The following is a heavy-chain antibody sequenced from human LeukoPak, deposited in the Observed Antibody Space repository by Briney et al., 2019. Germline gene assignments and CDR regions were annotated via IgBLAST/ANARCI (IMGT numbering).Heavy chain of an antibody. D-gene: IGHD1-26*01. Sequence: GGSLRLSCAASRFTVSSNYMSWVRQAPGKGLEWVSVIYSGGSTYYADSVKGRFTISRDNSKNTLYLQMNSLRAEDTAVYYCALGVGAAEADYWGQGTLVTVSS. CDR1: RFTVSSNY. J-gene: IGHJ4*02. CDR2: IYSGGST. V-gene: IGHV3-53*01. CDR3: ALGVGAAEADY.